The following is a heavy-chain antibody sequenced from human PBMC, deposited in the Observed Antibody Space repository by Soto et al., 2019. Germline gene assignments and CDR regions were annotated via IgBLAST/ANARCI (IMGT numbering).Heavy chain of an antibody. Sequence: SETLSLTCTVSGGSISSSSYYWGWIRQPPGKGLEWIGSIYYSGTTYYNPSLKSRVTISVDTSRIHFSLKLISVTAADTALYYCARQSYDGSDYFDYWGQGALVTVSS. J-gene: IGHJ4*02. D-gene: IGHD3-22*01. CDR3: ARQSYDGSDYFDY. V-gene: IGHV4-39*01. CDR1: GGSISSSSYY. CDR2: IYYSGTT.